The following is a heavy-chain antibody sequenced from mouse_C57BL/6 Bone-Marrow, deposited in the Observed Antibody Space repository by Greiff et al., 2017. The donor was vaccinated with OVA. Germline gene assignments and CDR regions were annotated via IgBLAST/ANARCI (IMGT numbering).Heavy chain of an antibody. D-gene: IGHD2-1*01. V-gene: IGHV7-1*01. CDR1: GFTFSDFY. CDR2: SRNKANDYTT. Sequence: EVMLVESGGGLVQSGRSLRLSCAPSGFTFSDFYMEWVRQAPGKGLEWIAASRNKANDYTTEYSASVKGRFIVSRDTSQSILYLQMNALRAEDTAIYYCARDGYGNYGFAYWGQGTLVTVSA. CDR3: ARDGYGNYGFAY. J-gene: IGHJ3*01.